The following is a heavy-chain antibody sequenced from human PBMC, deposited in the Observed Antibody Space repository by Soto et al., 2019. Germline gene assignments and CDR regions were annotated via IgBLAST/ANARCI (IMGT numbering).Heavy chain of an antibody. D-gene: IGHD3-10*01. CDR1: GFTFSNYG. J-gene: IGHJ5*02. Sequence: PGGSLRLSCAASGFTFSNYGMHWVRQAPGKGLEWVAVISYDGSNKYYADSVKGRFTISRDNSKNTLYLQMNTLRAEDTAVYYCARDQGTMVRGVPYNWFDPWGQGTLVTVSS. V-gene: IGHV3-30*03. CDR2: ISYDGSNK. CDR3: ARDQGTMVRGVPYNWFDP.